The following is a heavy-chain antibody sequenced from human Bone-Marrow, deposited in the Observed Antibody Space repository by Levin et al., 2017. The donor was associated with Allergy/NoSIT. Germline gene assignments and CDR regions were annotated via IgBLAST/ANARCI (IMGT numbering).Heavy chain of an antibody. J-gene: IGHJ4*02. V-gene: IGHV3-48*03. CDR2: IRSASGSSI. CDR3: TRALRY. Sequence: GGSLRLSCAASGFIFSSSEMNWVRQAPGKGLEWVSYIRSASGSSIYYADSVRGRFTISRDNAKDSLYLEMSNLGPEDTGVYYCTRALRYWGQGTLVTVSS. CDR1: GFIFSSSE.